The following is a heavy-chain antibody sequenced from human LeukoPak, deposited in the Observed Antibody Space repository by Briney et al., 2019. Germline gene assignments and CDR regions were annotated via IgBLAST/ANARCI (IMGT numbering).Heavy chain of an antibody. J-gene: IGHJ4*02. CDR1: GFTFSSYA. CDR2: ISGSGGST. V-gene: IGHV3-23*01. CDR3: AKSEAMIVVVITSLDY. D-gene: IGHD3-22*01. Sequence: HPGGSLRLSCAASGFTFSSYAMSWVRQAPGKALEWVSAISGSGGSTYYADSVKGRFTISRDNSKNTLYLQMNSLRAEDTAVYYCAKSEAMIVVVITSLDYWGQGTLVTVSS.